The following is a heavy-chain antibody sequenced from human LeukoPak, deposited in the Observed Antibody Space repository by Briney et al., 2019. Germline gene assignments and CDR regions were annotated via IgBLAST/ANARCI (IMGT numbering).Heavy chain of an antibody. V-gene: IGHV4-59*12. D-gene: IGHD6-13*01. CDR2: IYYSGST. CDR3: ASHSSSWGHWYFDL. CDR1: GGSISSYY. Sequence: SETLSLTCTVSGGSISSYYWSWIRQPPGKGLEWIGYIYYSGSTYYNPSLKSRVTISVDTSKNQFSLKLSSVTAADTAVYYCASHSSSWGHWYFDLWGRGTLVTVSS. J-gene: IGHJ2*01.